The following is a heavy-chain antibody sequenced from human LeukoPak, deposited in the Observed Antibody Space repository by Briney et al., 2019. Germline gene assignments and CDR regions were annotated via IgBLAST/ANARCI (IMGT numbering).Heavy chain of an antibody. CDR1: GFTFSSYA. D-gene: IGHD6-13*01. CDR2: ISGSGGST. CDR3: AKFTRSSSWSQDFDY. Sequence: GGSLRLSCAASGFTFSSYAMSWVRQAPGKGLEWVSAISGSGGSTYYADSVKGRFTISRDNSKNTLYLQMNSLRAEDTAVYYCAKFTRSSSWSQDFDYWGQGTLVTVSS. J-gene: IGHJ4*02. V-gene: IGHV3-23*01.